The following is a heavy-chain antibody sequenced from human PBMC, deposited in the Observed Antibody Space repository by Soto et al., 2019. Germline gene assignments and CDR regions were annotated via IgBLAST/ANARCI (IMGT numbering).Heavy chain of an antibody. V-gene: IGHV3-30-3*01. J-gene: IGHJ4*02. Sequence: QVQLVESGGGVVQPGRSLRLSCAASGFTFSSFAMHWVRQAPGKGLEWLAVISSDVVNYYYAESVKGRFTISRDNSKNTLYLQMKSLKNEDTAVYYCARGGAWTPEGLGYWGQGTLVTVSS. CDR2: ISSDVVNY. D-gene: IGHD2-15*01. CDR1: GFTFSSFA. CDR3: ARGGAWTPEGLGY.